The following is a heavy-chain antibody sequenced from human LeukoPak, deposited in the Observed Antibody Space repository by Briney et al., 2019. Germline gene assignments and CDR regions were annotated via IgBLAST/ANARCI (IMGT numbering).Heavy chain of an antibody. Sequence: GSVKVSCKASGYTFTSYDINWVRQAAGQGLEWMGWMNPNSGNTGYAQKFQGRVTMTRNTSTSTAYMELSSLRSEDTAVYYCARSVDTAMDYYYYGMDVWGQGTTVTVSS. D-gene: IGHD5-18*01. V-gene: IGHV1-8*01. CDR1: GYTFTSYD. J-gene: IGHJ6*02. CDR2: MNPNSGNT. CDR3: ARSVDTAMDYYYYGMDV.